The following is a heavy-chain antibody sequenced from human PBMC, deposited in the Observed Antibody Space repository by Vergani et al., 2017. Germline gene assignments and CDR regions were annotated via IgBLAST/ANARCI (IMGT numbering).Heavy chain of an antibody. J-gene: IGHJ5*02. CDR3: ASAGPSGGWFDP. Sequence: QVQLVQSGAEVTKPGSSVKVSCKASGGTFSSYTISWVRQAPGQGLDWMGRIIPILGIANYAKKFQGRVTITADKSTSTAYMELSSRRSEDTAVYYCASAGPSGGWFDPWGQGTLVTVSS. CDR2: IIPILGIA. V-gene: IGHV1-69*02. D-gene: IGHD1-26*01. CDR1: GGTFSSYT.